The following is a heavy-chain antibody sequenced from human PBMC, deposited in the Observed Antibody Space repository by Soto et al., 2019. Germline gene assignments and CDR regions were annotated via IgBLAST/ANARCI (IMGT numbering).Heavy chain of an antibody. CDR2: IYHSGST. CDR3: TRAIGYRWNDDVDP. Sequence: QVQLQESGPGLVKPSGTLSLPCAVSGGSISSSNWWRWVRQPPGKGLEWIGEIYHSGSTNYNPSPNRRVTISVDQSKNQFSLKLSSVTAADTAVYYCTRAIGYRWNDDVDPWGQGTLVTVSS. J-gene: IGHJ5*02. V-gene: IGHV4-4*02. CDR1: GGSISSSNW. D-gene: IGHD1-20*01.